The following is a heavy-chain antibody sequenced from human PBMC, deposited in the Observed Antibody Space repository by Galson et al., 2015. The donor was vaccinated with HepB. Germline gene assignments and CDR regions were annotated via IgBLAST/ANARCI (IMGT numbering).Heavy chain of an antibody. CDR1: GFTFSSYA. CDR2: ISFDGSDK. Sequence: SLRLSCAASGFTFSSYAMHWVRQAPGKGLEWVAVISFDGSDKYYADSVKGRFTISRDKSKNTLDLQMNSLRPEDTAVYYCARDRSGQWLVNGGGPFDYWGQGTLVTVSS. V-gene: IGHV3-30-3*01. D-gene: IGHD6-19*01. J-gene: IGHJ4*02. CDR3: ARDRSGQWLVNGGGPFDY.